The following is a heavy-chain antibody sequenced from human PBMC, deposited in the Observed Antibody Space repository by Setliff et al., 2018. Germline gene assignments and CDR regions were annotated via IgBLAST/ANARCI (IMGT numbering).Heavy chain of an antibody. CDR3: ARDLRIFGVVIPGY. CDR2: INAGNGNT. Sequence: EASVKVSCKASGYTFTSYAMHWVRQAPGQRLEWMGWINAGNGNTKYSQKFQGRVTITRDTSASTAYMELSSLRSEDTAVYYCARDLRIFGVVIPGYWGQGTLVTVSS. V-gene: IGHV1-3*01. CDR1: GYTFTSYA. D-gene: IGHD3-3*01. J-gene: IGHJ4*02.